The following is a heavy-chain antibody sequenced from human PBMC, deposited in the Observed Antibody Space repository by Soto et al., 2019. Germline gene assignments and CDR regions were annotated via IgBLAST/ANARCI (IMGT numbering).Heavy chain of an antibody. D-gene: IGHD2-2*01. CDR2: ISGSGGST. Sequence: PGGSLRLSCAASGFTFSSYAMSWVRQAPGKGLEWVSAISGSGGSTYYADSVKGRFTISRDNSKNTLYLQMNSLRAEDTAVYYCAKDYCSSTSCYLFWFDPWGQGTLVTVSS. V-gene: IGHV3-23*01. CDR1: GFTFSSYA. J-gene: IGHJ5*02. CDR3: AKDYCSSTSCYLFWFDP.